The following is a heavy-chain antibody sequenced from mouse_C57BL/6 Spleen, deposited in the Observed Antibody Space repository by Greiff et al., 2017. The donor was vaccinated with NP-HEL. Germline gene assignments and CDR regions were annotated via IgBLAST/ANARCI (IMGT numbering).Heavy chain of an antibody. CDR2: ISSGGSYT. V-gene: IGHV5-6*02. CDR3: ARRGGLPYFDY. Sequence: EVMLVESGGDLVKPGGSLKLSCAASGFTFSSYGMSWVRQTPDKRLEWVATISSGGSYTYYPDSVKGRFTISRDNAKNPLYLQMSSLKSEDTAMYYCARRGGLPYFDYWGQGTTLTVSS. J-gene: IGHJ2*01. CDR1: GFTFSSYG. D-gene: IGHD2-4*01.